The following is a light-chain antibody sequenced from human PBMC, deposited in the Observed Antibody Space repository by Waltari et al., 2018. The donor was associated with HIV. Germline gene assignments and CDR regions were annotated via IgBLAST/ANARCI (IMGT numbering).Light chain of an antibody. CDR1: TSNVGSNP. V-gene: IGLV1-44*01. CDR2: SNN. J-gene: IGLJ3*02. CDR3: AARDDSLNVWV. Sequence: QSFLTQPPSASGTPGRRVVISCSGNTSNVGSNPVNWYRQVPGTAPKLLMFSNNQRPAELTDRFSGSKSGTSASRAIKGLQSEYEADYYCAARDDSLNVWVFGGGTKLTVL.